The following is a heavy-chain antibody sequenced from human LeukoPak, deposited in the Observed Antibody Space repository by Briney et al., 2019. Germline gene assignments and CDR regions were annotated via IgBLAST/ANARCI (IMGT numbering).Heavy chain of an antibody. D-gene: IGHD2-2*01. CDR1: GGSISSYY. V-gene: IGHV4-59*08. Sequence: SETLSLTCTVSGGSISSYYWSWIRQPPGKGLEWIGYIYYSGSTNYNPSLKSRVTISVDTSKNQFSLKLSSVTAADTAVYYCVGGLYCSSTSCYRTPFDYWGRGTLVTVSS. CDR3: VGGLYCSSTSCYRTPFDY. CDR2: IYYSGST. J-gene: IGHJ4*02.